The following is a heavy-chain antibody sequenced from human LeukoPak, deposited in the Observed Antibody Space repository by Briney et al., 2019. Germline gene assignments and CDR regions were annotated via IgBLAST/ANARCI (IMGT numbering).Heavy chain of an antibody. J-gene: IGHJ4*02. D-gene: IGHD2/OR15-2a*01. Sequence: GGSLRLSCSASGFTFSRYPMHWVRQAPGKGLEYVSAISSDGVSTYYGASVKGRFTISRDNSKNTLYLQMSSLRAEDTALYDCVNETAFYDHWSQGTLVTVSS. CDR2: ISSDGVST. V-gene: IGHV3-64D*06. CDR3: VNETAFYDH. CDR1: GFTFSRYP.